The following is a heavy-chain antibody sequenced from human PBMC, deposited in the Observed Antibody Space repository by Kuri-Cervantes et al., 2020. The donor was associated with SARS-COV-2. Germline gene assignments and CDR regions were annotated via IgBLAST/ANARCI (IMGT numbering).Heavy chain of an antibody. Sequence: GESLKISCAASGFTFSTYWMHWVRQAPGKGLEWVSAISGSGGSTHYADSVKGRFTISRDNSKNTLYLQMNSLRAEDTAVYYCAKLYCSSTSCYYYYMDVWGKGTTVTVSS. CDR2: ISGSGGST. V-gene: IGHV3-23*01. D-gene: IGHD2-2*01. CDR1: GFTFSTYW. J-gene: IGHJ6*03. CDR3: AKLYCSSTSCYYYYMDV.